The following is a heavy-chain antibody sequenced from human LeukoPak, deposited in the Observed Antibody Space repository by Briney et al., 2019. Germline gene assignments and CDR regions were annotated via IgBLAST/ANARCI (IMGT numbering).Heavy chain of an antibody. J-gene: IGHJ5*02. V-gene: IGHV4-59*01. CDR3: ARGSYNWNYSWFDP. CDR1: GGSISSYY. Sequence: SETLSLTCTVSGGSISSYYWSWIRQPPGKGLEWIGYIYYSGSTNYNPSLKSRVTISVDTSKNQFSLKLSSVTAADTAVYYCARGSYNWNYSWFDPWGQGTLVIVSS. CDR2: IYYSGST. D-gene: IGHD1-7*01.